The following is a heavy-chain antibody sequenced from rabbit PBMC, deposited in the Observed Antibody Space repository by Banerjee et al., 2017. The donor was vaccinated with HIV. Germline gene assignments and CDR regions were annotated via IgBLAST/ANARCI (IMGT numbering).Heavy chain of an antibody. CDR3: ARENDDYGDWGL. J-gene: IGHJ4*01. Sequence: QEQLVESGGGLVQPGGSLKLSCKASGFDFSSYGVSWVRQAPGKGLEWIGYIDPVFGSTYYASWVNGRFTISKTSSTTVTLQMTSLTVADTATYFCARENDDYGDWGLWGPGTLVTVS. V-gene: IGHV1S39*01. CDR1: GFDFSSYG. CDR2: IDPVFGST. D-gene: IGHD2-1*01.